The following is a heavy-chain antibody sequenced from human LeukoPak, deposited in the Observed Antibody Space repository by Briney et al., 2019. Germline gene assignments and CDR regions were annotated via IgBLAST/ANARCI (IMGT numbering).Heavy chain of an antibody. CDR2: TWYDGRNN. D-gene: IGHD2-21*01. CDR3: AREVAPLYFHYGMDV. J-gene: IGHJ6*01. CDR1: GFTFSSYG. Sequence: GKSLRLCCAASGFTFSSYGMHWVRQAPGKGLEWVAVTWYDGRNNYYAASVKGRFTISRDDSKTTVYLLMNSLRAEDTAVYYCAREVAPLYFHYGMDVWGEGTTVTVSS. V-gene: IGHV3-33*01.